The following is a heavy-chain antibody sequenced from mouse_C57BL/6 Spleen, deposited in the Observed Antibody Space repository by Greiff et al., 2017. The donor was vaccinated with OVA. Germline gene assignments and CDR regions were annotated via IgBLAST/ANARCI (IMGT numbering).Heavy chain of an antibody. D-gene: IGHD3-1*01. CDR2: IYPGDGDT. J-gene: IGHJ2*01. Sequence: QVQLQQSVAELVKPGASVKISCKASGYEISSTCMNWVKQRPGQGLEWIGQIYPGDGDTKYNGKFQGKATLTADKSSNTAYLQLSSLTAKDSAVYCCASRAGDYWGQGTTLTVSS. V-gene: IGHV1-80*01. CDR3: ASRAGDY. CDR1: GYEISSTC.